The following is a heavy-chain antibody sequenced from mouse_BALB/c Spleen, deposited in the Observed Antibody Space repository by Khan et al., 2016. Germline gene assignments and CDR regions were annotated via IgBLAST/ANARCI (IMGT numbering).Heavy chain of an antibody. CDR3: AYRDEARDY. J-gene: IGHJ4*01. CDR2: ISYSGST. CDR1: GDSITRAY. D-gene: IGHD2-14*01. V-gene: IGHV3-8*02. Sequence: EVQLQESRPSLLKPSHTLSLTCSATGDSITRAYWNWIRKFPGNKLEYMAYISYSGSTYYNPSPKSRIPITRDTSKNQNYLQLNSGTTGNTAAYYCAYRDEARDYWGQVASVTGS.